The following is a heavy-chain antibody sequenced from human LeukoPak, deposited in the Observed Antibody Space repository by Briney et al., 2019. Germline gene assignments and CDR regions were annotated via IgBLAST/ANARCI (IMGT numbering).Heavy chain of an antibody. Sequence: ASVKVSCKASGYTFTSYYMHWVRQAPGQGLEWMGIINPSGGSTSYAQKFQGRVTMTRDMSTSTVYMELSSLRSEDTAVYYCARVGVLGGAFDIWGQGTMVTVSS. J-gene: IGHJ3*02. CDR3: ARVGVLGGAFDI. D-gene: IGHD3-3*01. CDR1: GYTFTSYY. V-gene: IGHV1-46*01. CDR2: INPSGGST.